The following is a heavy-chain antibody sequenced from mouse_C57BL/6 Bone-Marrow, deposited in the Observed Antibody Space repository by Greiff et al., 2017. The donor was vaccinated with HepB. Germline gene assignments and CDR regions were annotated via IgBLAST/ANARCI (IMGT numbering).Heavy chain of an antibody. CDR1: GFTFSDFY. CDR3: ARVITTNYAMDY. V-gene: IGHV7-1*01. CDR2: SRNKANDYTT. D-gene: IGHD1-1*01. Sequence: EVQVVESGGGLVQSGRSLRLSCATSGFTFSDFYMEWVRQAPGKGLEWIAASRNKANDYTTEYSASVKGRFIVSRDTSQSILYLQMNALRAEDTAIYYCARVITTNYAMDYWGQGTSVTVSS. J-gene: IGHJ4*01.